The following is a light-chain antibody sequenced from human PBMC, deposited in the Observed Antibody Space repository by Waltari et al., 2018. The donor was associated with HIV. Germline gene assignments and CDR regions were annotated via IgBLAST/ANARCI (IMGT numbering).Light chain of an antibody. J-gene: IGKJ2*01. CDR2: GAS. Sequence: EIVLTQSPATLSLFPGERATLSCRANQSVSTNLAWYQQKSGQAPRLLIYGASTRASGIPTRFSGSGSGTEFTLTISSLQSEDFAVYYCQQYNIWPPDAFGQGTKLEIK. CDR3: QQYNIWPPDA. CDR1: QSVSTN. V-gene: IGKV3-15*01.